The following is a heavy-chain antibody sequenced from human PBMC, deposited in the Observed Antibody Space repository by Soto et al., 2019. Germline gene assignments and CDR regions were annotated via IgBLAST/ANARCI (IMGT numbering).Heavy chain of an antibody. J-gene: IGHJ3*02. V-gene: IGHV1-18*04. Sequence: SVKVSCKTCGFGFASYGLHWVHQAPGEGLEWMGWITDYNGNTNYAQKFQGRVTITTDTSTSTAYMELRSLRSDDTALYYCARDSVVVTARPHFAFDIWGQGTLVTVSS. D-gene: IGHD2-21*02. CDR1: GFGFASYG. CDR3: ARDSVVVTARPHFAFDI. CDR2: ITDYNGNT.